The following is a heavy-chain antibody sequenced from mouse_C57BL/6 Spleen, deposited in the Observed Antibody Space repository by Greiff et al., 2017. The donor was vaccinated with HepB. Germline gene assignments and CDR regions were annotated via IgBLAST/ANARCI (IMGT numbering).Heavy chain of an antibody. CDR1: GYTFTSYG. CDR3: ARDYYGSSFWFAY. D-gene: IGHD1-1*01. V-gene: IGHV1-81*01. J-gene: IGHJ3*01. Sequence: QVQLQQSGAELARPGASVKLSCKASGYTFTSYGISWVKQRTGQGLEWIGEIYPRSGNTYYNEKFKGKATLTADKSSSTAYMELRSLKSEDSAVYFCARDYYGSSFWFAYWGQGTLVTVAA. CDR2: IYPRSGNT.